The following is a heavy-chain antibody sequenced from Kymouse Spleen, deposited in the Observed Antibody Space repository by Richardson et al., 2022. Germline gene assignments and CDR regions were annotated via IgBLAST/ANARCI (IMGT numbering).Heavy chain of an antibody. CDR3: ARDRGYCTNGVCYLAAAGTPPDAFDI. D-gene: IGHD2-8*01. Sequence: QVQLVESGGGVVQPGRSLRLSCAASGFTFSSYGMHWVRQAPGKGLEWVAVIWYDGSNKYYADSVKGRFTISRDNSKNTLYLQMNSLRAEDTAVYYCARDRGYCTNGVCYLAAAGTPPDAFDIWGQGTMVTVSS. CDR1: GFTFSSYG. J-gene: IGHJ3*02. V-gene: IGHV3-33*01. CDR2: IWYDGSNK.